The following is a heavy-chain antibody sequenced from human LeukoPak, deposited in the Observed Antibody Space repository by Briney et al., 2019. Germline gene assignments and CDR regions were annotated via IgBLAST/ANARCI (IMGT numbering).Heavy chain of an antibody. CDR1: GVTFRNYW. V-gene: IGHV3-74*01. J-gene: IGHJ4*02. CDR3: ARSNHADDY. Sequence: PGGSLRLSCSASGVTFRNYWMHLVRQVREKGVVWVSRINTGGSSTTYADSVKGRFTISRDNAKNTLYLQMNSLRAEDTAVYYCARSNHADDYWGQGTLVTVSS. CDR2: INTGGSST. D-gene: IGHD4-11*01.